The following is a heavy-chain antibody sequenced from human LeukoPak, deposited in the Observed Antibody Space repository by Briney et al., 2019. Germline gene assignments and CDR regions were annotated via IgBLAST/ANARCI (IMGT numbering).Heavy chain of an antibody. V-gene: IGHV4-4*07. CDR2: IYTSGST. D-gene: IGHD6-19*01. J-gene: IGHJ4*02. Sequence: SETLSLTCTVSGGSISSYYWSWLRQPAGKGLEWIGRIYTSGSTNYNPSLKSRVTMSVDTSKNQFSLKLSSVTAADTAVYYCARDPAVAGYFDYWGQGTLVTVSS. CDR1: GGSISSYY. CDR3: ARDPAVAGYFDY.